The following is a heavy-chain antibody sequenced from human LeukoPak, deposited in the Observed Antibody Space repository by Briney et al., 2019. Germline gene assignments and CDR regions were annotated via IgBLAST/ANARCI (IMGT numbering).Heavy chain of an antibody. J-gene: IGHJ4*02. D-gene: IGHD2/OR15-2a*01. CDR1: GYTFAGYY. V-gene: IGHV1-2*02. CDR2: INPNSGGT. CDR3: AREIGDFDY. Sequence: ASVKVSCKASGYTFAGYYIHWVRQAPGQGLEWMGWINPNSGGTYYVQKFQGRVTLTRDTSINTAYMELSRLTSDDTAVYYCAREIGDFDYWGQGTLVTVSS.